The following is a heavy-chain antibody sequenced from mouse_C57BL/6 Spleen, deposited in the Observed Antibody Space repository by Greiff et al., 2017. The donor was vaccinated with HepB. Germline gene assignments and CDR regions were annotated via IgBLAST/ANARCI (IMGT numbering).Heavy chain of an antibody. J-gene: IGHJ4*01. CDR1: GFTFSSYA. CDR3: ASELGLRGAMDY. Sequence: EVKLVESGGGLVKPGGSLKLSCAASGFTFSSYAMSWVRQTPEKGLEWVATISDGGSYNYYPDNVKGRSTITKYKANNNLYLQMSNLKSEDTAMYDCASELGLRGAMDYWGQGTSVTVSS. V-gene: IGHV5-4*03. CDR2: ISDGGSYN. D-gene: IGHD2-4*01.